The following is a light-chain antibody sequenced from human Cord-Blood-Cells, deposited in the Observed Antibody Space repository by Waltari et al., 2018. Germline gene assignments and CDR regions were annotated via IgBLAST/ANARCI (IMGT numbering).Light chain of an antibody. Sequence: EIVSTQPPGTLSLSPGERATLSSRASQSVSSSYLAWYQQKPGQAPRLLIYGASSRATGIPDRFSGSGSGTDFTLTISRLEPEDVAVYYCQQYGSSPALTFGGGTKVEIK. CDR3: QQYGSSPALT. CDR2: GAS. V-gene: IGKV3-20*01. CDR1: QSVSSSY. J-gene: IGKJ4*01.